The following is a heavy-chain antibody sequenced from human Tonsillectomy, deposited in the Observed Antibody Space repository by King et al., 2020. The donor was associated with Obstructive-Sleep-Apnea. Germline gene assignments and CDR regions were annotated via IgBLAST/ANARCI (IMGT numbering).Heavy chain of an antibody. Sequence: QLQESGPGLVKTSETLSLTCTGSGGSISTYYWNWVRQPPGKGLEWIGRMDSIGRTTYNPSPKRRVTLSVDTSNNQLYLKLASPTAADTAVYFCAKDYGYSTLFDIWGQGTLVTVTS. CDR2: MDSIGRT. V-gene: IGHV4-4*07. D-gene: IGHD5-24*01. J-gene: IGHJ5*02. CDR1: GGSISTYY. CDR3: AKDYGYSTLFDI.